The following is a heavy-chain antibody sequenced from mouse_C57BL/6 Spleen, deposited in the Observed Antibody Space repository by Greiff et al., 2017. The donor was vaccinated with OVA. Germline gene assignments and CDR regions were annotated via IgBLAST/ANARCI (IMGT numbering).Heavy chain of an antibody. J-gene: IGHJ3*01. CDR3: ARREEATNLFFAY. D-gene: IGHD3-2*02. CDR1: GYTFTSYW. CDR2: IDPSDSYT. Sequence: QVQLQQPGAELVKPGASVTLSCKASGYTFTSYWMQWVKQRPGQGLEWIGEIDPSDSYTNYNQKFKGKATLTVDTSSSTAYMQLSSLTSEDSAVYYCARREEATNLFFAYWGQGTLVTVSA. V-gene: IGHV1-50*01.